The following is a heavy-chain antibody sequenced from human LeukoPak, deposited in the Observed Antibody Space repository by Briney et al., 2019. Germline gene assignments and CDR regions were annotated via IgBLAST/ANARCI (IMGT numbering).Heavy chain of an antibody. D-gene: IGHD3-22*01. V-gene: IGHV4-59*01. Sequence: SETLSLTCTVSGGSINSYYWSWIRQPPRKGLEWIGYIYYSGSTNYNPSLKSRVTISVDTSKNQFSLKLSSVTAADTAVYYCARMYYYDSSGYAVYYFDYWGQGTLVTVSS. CDR3: ARMYYYDSSGYAVYYFDY. CDR1: GGSINSYY. J-gene: IGHJ4*02. CDR2: IYYSGST.